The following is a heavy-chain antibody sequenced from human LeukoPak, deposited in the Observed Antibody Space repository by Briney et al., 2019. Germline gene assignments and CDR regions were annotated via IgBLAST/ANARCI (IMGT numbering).Heavy chain of an antibody. D-gene: IGHD3-10*01. J-gene: IGHJ4*02. CDR2: ISSSSSTI. V-gene: IGHV3-48*04. Sequence: GGSLRLSCAASGFTFSSYSMNWVRQAPGKGLEWVSYISSSSSTIYYADSVKGRFTISRDNAKNSLYLQMNSLRAEDTAVYYCARDPRHGYGSGSRERRGQGTLVTVSS. CDR1: GFTFSSYS. CDR3: ARDPRHGYGSGSRER.